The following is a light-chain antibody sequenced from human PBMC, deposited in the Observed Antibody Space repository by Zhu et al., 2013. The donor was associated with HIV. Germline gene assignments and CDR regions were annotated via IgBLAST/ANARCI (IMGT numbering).Light chain of an antibody. V-gene: IGKV4-1*01. CDR3: QQYYSTPS. CDR1: QSLLYSSNKKNY. CDR2: WAS. Sequence: DIVMTQSPDSLAVSLGERATINCKSSQSLLYSSNKKNYLAWYQQKAGQPPKLLIYWASTRESGVPDRFSGSGFGTDFTLTISSLQAEDVAVYYCQQYYSTPSFGGGTKVEIK. J-gene: IGKJ4*01.